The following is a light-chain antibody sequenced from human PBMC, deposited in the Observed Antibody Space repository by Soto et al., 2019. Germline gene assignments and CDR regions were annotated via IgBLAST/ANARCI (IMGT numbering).Light chain of an antibody. CDR1: SGHNNYI. CDR3: ETWDSNTRV. V-gene: IGLV4-60*03. Sequence: QLVLTQSSSASASLGSSVKLTCTPSSGHNNYIIAWHQQQPGKAPRYLMKLEGSGSYNKGSGVPDRFSGSSSGADRYLTISNLQSEDEADYYCETWDSNTRVFGGGTKLTVL. CDR2: LEGSGSY. J-gene: IGLJ2*01.